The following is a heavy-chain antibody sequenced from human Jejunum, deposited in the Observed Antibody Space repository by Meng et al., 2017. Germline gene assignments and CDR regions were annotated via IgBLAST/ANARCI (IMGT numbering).Heavy chain of an antibody. CDR1: GYTFSDHY. CDR2: TNPDTGGT. J-gene: IGHJ4*02. CDR3: ARDAGSFLDYYFDS. V-gene: IGHV1-2*04. D-gene: IGHD1-1*01. Sequence: QVQLVQSGAEVKKSGASVKVSCKASGYTFSDHYIHWVRQAPGQGLEWMGWTNPDTGGTNYAQKFRGWVTMTRDTSISTAYMELRRLRSDDTAVYYCARDAGSFLDYYFDSWGQGTLVTVSS.